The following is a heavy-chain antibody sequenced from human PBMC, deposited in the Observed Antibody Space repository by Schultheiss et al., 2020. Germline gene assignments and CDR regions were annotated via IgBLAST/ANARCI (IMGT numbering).Heavy chain of an antibody. CDR3: ARDLGEMATITLGGFDY. V-gene: IGHV3-11*01. D-gene: IGHD5-24*01. CDR1: GFTFTDYY. CDR2: ISMISTTI. Sequence: GGSLRLSCAASGFTFTDYYMSWIRQTPGKGLELISYISMISTTIYYADSVKGRFTLSRDNAKNSLYLQMNSLRAEDTAIYYCARDLGEMATITLGGFDYWGQGTLVTVSS. J-gene: IGHJ4*02.